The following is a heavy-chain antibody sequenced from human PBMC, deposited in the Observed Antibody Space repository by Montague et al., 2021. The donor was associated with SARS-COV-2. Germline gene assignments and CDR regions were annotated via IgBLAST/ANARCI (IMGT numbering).Heavy chain of an antibody. J-gene: IGHJ4*02. Sequence: CAISGDSVSSNSATWHWVRQSPSRGLEWLGRTYYRSRRSNDYAVSVRSRIIINPDTSTNQFSLQLSSVTPEDTAVYFCARKRWAVGVSFDYWGQGTLVTVSS. D-gene: IGHD1-26*01. V-gene: IGHV6-1*01. CDR3: ARKRWAVGVSFDY. CDR1: GDSVSSNSAT. CDR2: TYYRSRRSN.